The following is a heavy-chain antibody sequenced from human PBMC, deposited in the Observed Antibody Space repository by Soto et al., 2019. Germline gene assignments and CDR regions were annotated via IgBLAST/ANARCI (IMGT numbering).Heavy chain of an antibody. CDR2: IGGSGGSP. J-gene: IGHJ4*02. Sequence: GGSLRLSCAASGFTFSNYAMGWVRQAPGKWLEWVSAIGGSGGSPYYADSVKGRFTISRDNSKSTLYLQMNSLRAEDTAVYYCAKTAEAVAGTVYGYWGQGXLVTVYS. D-gene: IGHD6-19*01. CDR3: AKTAEAVAGTVYGY. V-gene: IGHV3-23*01. CDR1: GFTFSNYA.